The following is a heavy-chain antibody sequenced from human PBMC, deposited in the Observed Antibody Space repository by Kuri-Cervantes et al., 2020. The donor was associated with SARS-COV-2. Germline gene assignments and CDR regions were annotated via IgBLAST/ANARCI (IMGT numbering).Heavy chain of an antibody. CDR3: ARGSATADY. CDR2: IYSGGST. CDR1: GFTFSDYY. D-gene: IGHD2-21*02. V-gene: IGHV3-66*01. Sequence: GESLKISCAASGFTFSDYYMSWVRQAPGKGLEWVSVIYSGGSTYYADSVKGRFTISRDNSKNTLYLQMNSLRAEDTAVYYCARGSATADYWGQGTLVTVSS. J-gene: IGHJ4*02.